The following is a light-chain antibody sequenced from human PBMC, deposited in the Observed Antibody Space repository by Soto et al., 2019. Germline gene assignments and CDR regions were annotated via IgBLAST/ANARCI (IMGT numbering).Light chain of an antibody. CDR2: DVS. J-gene: IGLJ1*01. V-gene: IGLV2-14*03. CDR3: SSYTTSNTRQIV. CDR1: SSDVGGYNY. Sequence: CALNQPASGSGVAGQWINISCTGTSSDVGGYNYVSWYQHHPGKAPKLIIYDVSNRPSGVSNPFSGSKSGNTASLTISGLQPEDEADYYCSSYTTSNTRQIVFGTGTKVTVL.